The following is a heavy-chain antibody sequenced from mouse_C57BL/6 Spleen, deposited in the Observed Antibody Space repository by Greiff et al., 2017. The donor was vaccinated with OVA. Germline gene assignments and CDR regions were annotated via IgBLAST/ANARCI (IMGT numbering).Heavy chain of an antibody. CDR1: GYSFTDYN. D-gene: IGHD1-1*01. J-gene: IGHJ4*01. CDR3: ARRYYGSRGYAMDY. CDR2: INPNYGTT. V-gene: IGHV1-39*01. Sequence: QLQESGPELVKPGASVKISCKASGYSFTDYNMNWVKQSNGKSLEWIGVINPNYGTTSYNQKFKGKATLTVDQSSSTAYMQLNSLTSEDSAVYYCARRYYGSRGYAMDYWGQGTSVTVSS.